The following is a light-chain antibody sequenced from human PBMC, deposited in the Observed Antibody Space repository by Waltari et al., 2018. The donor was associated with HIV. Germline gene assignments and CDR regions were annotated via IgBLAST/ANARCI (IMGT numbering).Light chain of an antibody. V-gene: IGKV2-28*01. CDR1: QSLLYSNGKNY. J-gene: IGKJ2*01. CDR2: LGS. Sequence: IELTQSPLSLPVTPGEPASISCRSTQSLLYSNGKNYLDWYLQKPGQSPQLLIYLGSNRASGVPDRFSGSGSGTDFTLKISRVEAEDVGVYYCMEALQTPFTFGQGTKLEIK. CDR3: MEALQTPFT.